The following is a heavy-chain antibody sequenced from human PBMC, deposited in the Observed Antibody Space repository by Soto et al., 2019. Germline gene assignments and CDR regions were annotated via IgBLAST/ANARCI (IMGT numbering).Heavy chain of an antibody. CDR2: INPSGGST. J-gene: IGHJ6*02. V-gene: IGHV1-46*01. D-gene: IGHD1-26*01. Sequence: ASVKVSCKASGYTFTSYYMHWVRQAPGQGLEWMGIINPSGGSTSYAQKFQGRVTMTRDTSTSTVYMELSSLRSEDTAVYYCARRAGGLLDYYYYGMDVWGQGTTVTVS. CDR1: GYTFTSYY. CDR3: ARRAGGLLDYYYYGMDV.